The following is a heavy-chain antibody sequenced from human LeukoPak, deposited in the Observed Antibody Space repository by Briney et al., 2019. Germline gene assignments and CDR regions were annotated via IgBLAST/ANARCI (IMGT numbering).Heavy chain of an antibody. CDR1: GGSFSGYY. V-gene: IGHV4-34*01. D-gene: IGHD5-18*01. Sequence: SETLSLTCAVYGGSFSGYYWCWIRQPPGKGLEWIGEINHSGSTNYNPSLKSRVTISVDTSKNQFSLKLNSVTAADTAVYYCARTSYGPKYYFDYWGQGTLVTVSS. CDR3: ARTSYGPKYYFDY. J-gene: IGHJ4*02. CDR2: INHSGST.